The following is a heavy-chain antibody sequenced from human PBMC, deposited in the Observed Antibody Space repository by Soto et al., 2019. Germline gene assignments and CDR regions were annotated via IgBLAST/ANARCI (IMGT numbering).Heavy chain of an antibody. D-gene: IGHD6-19*01. Sequence: VQLVESGGGVVQPGRSLRLSCAASGFTFSDYAMHWVRXXXGKGLEWVAVVSHDGRNTHYADSVKGRFTISRDSSKXXVXXXXXXXRXEDTAXYXXXXGGRQWLVTSDFNYWGQGALVTVSS. CDR1: GFTFSDYA. CDR2: VSHDGRNT. CDR3: XXGGRQWLVTSDFNY. J-gene: IGHJ4*02. V-gene: IGHV3-30*03.